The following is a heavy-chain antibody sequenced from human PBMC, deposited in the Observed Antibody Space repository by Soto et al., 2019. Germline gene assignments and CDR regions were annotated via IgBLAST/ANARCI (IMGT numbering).Heavy chain of an antibody. V-gene: IGHV4-4*02. Sequence: QVQLQESGPGLVKPSGTLSLTCAVSGGSISSSNWWSWVRQPPGKGLEWIGEIYHSGSTNYNPSLKSRVSISVDKSKNQFSLKLSSVTAADTAVYYCASVGRAAAGWVDWFDPWGQGTLVTVSS. CDR2: IYHSGST. CDR3: ASVGRAAAGWVDWFDP. J-gene: IGHJ5*02. D-gene: IGHD6-13*01. CDR1: GGSISSSNW.